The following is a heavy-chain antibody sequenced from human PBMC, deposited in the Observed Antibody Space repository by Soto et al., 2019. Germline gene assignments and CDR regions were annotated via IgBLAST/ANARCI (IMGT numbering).Heavy chain of an antibody. Sequence: GESLKISCKGSGYSFTSYWIDWVRQMPGKGLEWMGIIYPGDSDTRYSPSFQGQVTISADKSISTAYLQWSSLKASDTAMYYCARIVGGQQLVRTGFGPGYYYYGMDVWGQGTTVTVSS. CDR1: GYSFTSYW. V-gene: IGHV5-51*01. CDR3: ARIVGGQQLVRTGFGPGYYYYGMDV. CDR2: IYPGDSDT. J-gene: IGHJ6*02. D-gene: IGHD6-13*01.